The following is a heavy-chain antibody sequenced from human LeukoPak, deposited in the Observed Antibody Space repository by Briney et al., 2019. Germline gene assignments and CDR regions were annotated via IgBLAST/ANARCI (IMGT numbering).Heavy chain of an antibody. J-gene: IGHJ5*02. CDR3: ARHPLGSGSYYHRQGNWFDP. CDR1: GGSVSSYY. V-gene: IGHV4-59*08. D-gene: IGHD3-10*01. CDR2: IHYSGST. Sequence: PSETLSLTRTVSGGSVSSYYWSWIRQPPGKGLEWIGYIHYSGSTNYNPSLKSRVTISVDTSKNQFSLKLSTLTAADTAVYYCARHPLGSGSYYHRQGNWFDPWGQGTLVTVSS.